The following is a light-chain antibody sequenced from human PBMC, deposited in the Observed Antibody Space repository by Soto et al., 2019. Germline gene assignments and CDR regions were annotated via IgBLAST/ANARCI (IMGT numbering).Light chain of an antibody. J-gene: IGKJ3*01. CDR1: QSISNY. CDR2: AAS. CDR3: QQSDTTLFT. Sequence: DIPMTQSPSSLSASVGDRVTITCRASQSISNYLNWYQQKPGKAPKLLIYAASSLQSGVPSRFSGSGSGTDFTLTISSLQPEDFATYSCQQSDTTLFTFGPGTKVDI. V-gene: IGKV1-39*01.